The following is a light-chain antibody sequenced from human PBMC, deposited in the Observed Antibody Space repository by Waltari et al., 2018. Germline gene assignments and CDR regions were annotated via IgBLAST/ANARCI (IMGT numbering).Light chain of an antibody. CDR3: QQRSNWPHT. CDR1: HSIHNY. V-gene: IGKV3-11*01. CDR2: DAS. J-gene: IGKJ5*01. Sequence: VLTQSPATLSLSPGERATLSCRASHSIHNYLAWYQQKPGQAPRHLIYDASNRATGIPARFSGSGSGTDFTLTISSLEPEDFAVYYCQQRSNWPHTFGRGTRLEIK.